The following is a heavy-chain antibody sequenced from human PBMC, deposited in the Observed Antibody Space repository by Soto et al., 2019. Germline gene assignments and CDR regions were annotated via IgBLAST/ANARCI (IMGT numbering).Heavy chain of an antibody. V-gene: IGHV3-23*01. CDR3: ARDPKYYYDSSGYYYYYGMDV. CDR1: GFTFSNYA. Sequence: GGSLRLSCAASGFTFSNYAMTWVRQAPGMGLEWVSSISGSGGSTYYADSVKGRFTISRDNSKDTVYLQMNSLRAEDTAVYYCARDPKYYYDSSGYYYYYGMDVWGQGTTVTVSS. J-gene: IGHJ6*02. CDR2: ISGSGGST. D-gene: IGHD3-22*01.